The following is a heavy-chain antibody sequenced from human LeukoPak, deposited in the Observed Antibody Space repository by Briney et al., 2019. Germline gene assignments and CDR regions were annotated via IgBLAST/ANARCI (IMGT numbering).Heavy chain of an antibody. D-gene: IGHD3-22*01. J-gene: IGHJ4*02. V-gene: IGHV1-18*01. CDR2: ISAYNGNT. CDR1: GYTFTTYG. Sequence: ASVKVSCKASGYTFTTYGITWVRRAPGQGLEWMGWISAYNGNTNYAQKFQGRVTMTIDTSTSTAYMELRSLKSDDTAVYYCARVSGYCYDSSGYSDFDYWGQGTLVTVSS. CDR3: ARVSGYCYDSSGYSDFDY.